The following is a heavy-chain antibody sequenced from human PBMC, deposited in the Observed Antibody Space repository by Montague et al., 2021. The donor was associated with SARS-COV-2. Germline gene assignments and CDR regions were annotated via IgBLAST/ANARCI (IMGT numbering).Heavy chain of an antibody. CDR1: GGSINDHY. D-gene: IGHD3-22*01. J-gene: IGHJ2*01. V-gene: IGHV4-4*09. CDR2: ISSNGKT. Sequence: SETLSLTCTVSGGSINDHYRSWIRQSPGKGLEWIGYISSNGKTNYNPSLKSRVTLSADASRNEFSLKLDPVTAADTAVYFCATRGYYDSAGYHWHLDLWGRGMLVTVSS. CDR3: ATRGYYDSAGYHWHLDL.